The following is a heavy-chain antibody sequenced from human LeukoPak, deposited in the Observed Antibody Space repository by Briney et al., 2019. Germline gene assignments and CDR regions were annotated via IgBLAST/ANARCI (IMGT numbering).Heavy chain of an antibody. V-gene: IGHV1-69*04. CDR3: ARDLTDSSGSYCFDY. Sequence: ASVKVSCKASGGTFSSYAISWVRQAPGQGLEWMGRIIPILGIANYAQKFRGRVTITADKSTSTAYMELSSLRSEDTAVYYCARDLTDSSGSYCFDYWGQGTLVTVSS. CDR1: GGTFSSYA. CDR2: IIPILGIA. J-gene: IGHJ4*02. D-gene: IGHD3-22*01.